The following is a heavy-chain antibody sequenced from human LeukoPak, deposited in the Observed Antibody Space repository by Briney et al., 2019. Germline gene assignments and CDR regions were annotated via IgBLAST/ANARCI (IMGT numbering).Heavy chain of an antibody. D-gene: IGHD6-19*01. CDR1: GFTFSSYG. J-gene: IGHJ4*02. CDR2: IRYDGSNK. Sequence: GGSLRLSCAASGFTFSSYGMHWVRQAPGKGLEWVAFIRYDGSNKYYADSVKGRFTISRDNSKNTLYLQMNSLRAEDTAVYYCAKDVSSGWLYYFDYWGQGTLVTVSS. CDR3: AKDVSSGWLYYFDY. V-gene: IGHV3-30*02.